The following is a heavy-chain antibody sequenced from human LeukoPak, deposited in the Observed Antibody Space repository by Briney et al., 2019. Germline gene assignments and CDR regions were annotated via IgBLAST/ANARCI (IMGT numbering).Heavy chain of an antibody. Sequence: SGTLSLTCTVSGGPISSYYWSWIRQPPGKGLEWIGYIYYSGSTNCNPSLKSRVTISVDTSKNQFSLKLSSVTAADTAVYYCARGVNPDAFDIWGQGTMVTVSS. D-gene: IGHD1-14*01. CDR3: ARGVNPDAFDI. J-gene: IGHJ3*02. CDR1: GGPISSYY. V-gene: IGHV4-59*01. CDR2: IYYSGST.